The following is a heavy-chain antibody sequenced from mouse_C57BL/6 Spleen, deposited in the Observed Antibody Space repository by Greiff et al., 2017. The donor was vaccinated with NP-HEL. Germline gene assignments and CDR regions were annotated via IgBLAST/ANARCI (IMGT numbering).Heavy chain of an antibody. D-gene: IGHD2-3*01. V-gene: IGHV1-42*01. Sequence: VQLQQSGPELVKPGASVKISCKASGYSFTGYYMNWVKQSPEKSLEWIGEINPRTGGTTYNQKFKAKATVTVDKSSSTAYMQLKSLTSEDSAVYYCAIYDGYPGAYWGKGTLVTVSA. CDR1: GYSFTGYY. J-gene: IGHJ3*01. CDR2: INPRTGGT. CDR3: AIYDGYPGAY.